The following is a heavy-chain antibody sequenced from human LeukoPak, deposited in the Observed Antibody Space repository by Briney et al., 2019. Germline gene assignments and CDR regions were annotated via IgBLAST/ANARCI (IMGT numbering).Heavy chain of an antibody. Sequence: ASVKVSCKASGYTFTGYYMQWVRQAPGQGLEWVGLVNPNNGDTKYAQKFRGRVTMTRDTSVSTAYMELSRLRSDDTAVYYCARDRRVTNGDYWGQGTLVTASS. CDR1: GYTFTGYY. J-gene: IGHJ4*02. CDR3: ARDRRVTNGDY. V-gene: IGHV1-2*02. CDR2: VNPNNGDT. D-gene: IGHD3-16*01.